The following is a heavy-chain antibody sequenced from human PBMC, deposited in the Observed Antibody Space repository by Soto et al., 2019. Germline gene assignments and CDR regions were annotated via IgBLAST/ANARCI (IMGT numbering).Heavy chain of an antibody. CDR1: GYTFTSYY. CDR2: INPSGGST. D-gene: IGHD3-3*01. J-gene: IGHJ3*02. CDR3: ARGGTYYDFWSGSPRDAFDI. Sequence: GASVKVSCKASGYTFTSYYMHWVRQAPGQGLEWMGIINPSGGSTSYAQKFQGRVTMTRDTSTSTVYMELSSLRSEDTAVYYCARGGTYYDFWSGSPRDAFDIWGQGTMVTVSS. V-gene: IGHV1-46*03.